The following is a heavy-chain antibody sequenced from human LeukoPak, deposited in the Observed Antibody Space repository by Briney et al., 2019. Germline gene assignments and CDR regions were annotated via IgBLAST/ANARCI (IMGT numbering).Heavy chain of an antibody. CDR2: TYYRSKWSN. J-gene: IGHJ4*02. CDR1: GDSASSNSAA. V-gene: IGHV6-1*01. Sequence: SQTLSLTCAISGDSASSNSAAWNWIRQSPSRGLEWLGRTYYRSKWSNDYAVSVKSRITINPDTYKNQFSLQLNSVPPEDTAVYCCASGLYDSSWDYLDYWGQGTLVTVSS. D-gene: IGHD6-13*01. CDR3: ASGLYDSSWDYLDY.